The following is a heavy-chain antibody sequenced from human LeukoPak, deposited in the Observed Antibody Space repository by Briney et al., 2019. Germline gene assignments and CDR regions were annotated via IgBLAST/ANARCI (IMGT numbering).Heavy chain of an antibody. D-gene: IGHD3-10*01. CDR1: GGSFSGYY. CDR3: ASLPYGSGSYWGY. V-gene: IGHV4-34*01. CDR2: INHSGST. J-gene: IGHJ4*02. Sequence: SETLSLTCAVYGGSFSGYYWSWIRQPPGKGLEWIGEINHSGSTNYNPSLKSRVTISVDTSKNQFSLKLSSVTAADTAVYYCASLPYGSGSYWGYWGQGTLVTVSS.